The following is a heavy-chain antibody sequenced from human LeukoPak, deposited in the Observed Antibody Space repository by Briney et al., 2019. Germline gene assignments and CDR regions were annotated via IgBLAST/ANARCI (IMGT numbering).Heavy chain of an antibody. CDR2: IYYSGST. CDR3: ARGGNCSGGSCYSDRGWFDP. CDR1: GGSISSSSYY. V-gene: IGHV4-61*05. Sequence: SETLSLTCTVSGGSISSSSYYWDWIRQPPGKGLEWIGYIYYSGSTNYNPSLKSRVTISVDTSKSQFSLKLSSVTAADTAVYYCARGGNCSGGSCYSDRGWFDPWGQGTLVTVSS. D-gene: IGHD2-15*01. J-gene: IGHJ5*02.